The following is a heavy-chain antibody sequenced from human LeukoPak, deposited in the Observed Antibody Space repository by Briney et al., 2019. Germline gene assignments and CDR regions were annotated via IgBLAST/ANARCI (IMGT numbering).Heavy chain of an antibody. J-gene: IGHJ5*02. Sequence: GGSLILSCAASGFIFSNYAMHWVRQAPGKGLEWVAVISYDGSNKYYADSVKGRFTISRDNSKNTLFLQMNSLKPEDTAVYYGARDLDSSSWYILWFDPWGQGTLVTVSS. CDR2: ISYDGSNK. CDR1: GFIFSNYA. D-gene: IGHD6-13*01. CDR3: ARDLDSSSWYILWFDP. V-gene: IGHV3-30-3*01.